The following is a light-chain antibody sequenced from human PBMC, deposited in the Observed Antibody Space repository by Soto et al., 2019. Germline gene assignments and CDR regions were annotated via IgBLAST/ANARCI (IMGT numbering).Light chain of an antibody. J-gene: IGKJ1*01. V-gene: IGKV3-20*01. Sequence: EIVLTQSPGTLSLSPGERATLSCRASHRVSSNFFAWYQQKPGQAPRLLIYGASSRATGIPDRFSGSGSGTDFALAISRLEPEDFAVYYCQQYGSSPWTFGQGTKVEIK. CDR1: HRVSSNF. CDR2: GAS. CDR3: QQYGSSPWT.